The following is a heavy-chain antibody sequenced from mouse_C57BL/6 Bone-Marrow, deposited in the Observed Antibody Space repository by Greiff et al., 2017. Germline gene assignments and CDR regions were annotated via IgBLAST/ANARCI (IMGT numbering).Heavy chain of an antibody. CDR1: GYTFPSYW. CDR3: ANYYGSSYWYFDV. Sequence: QVQLQQPGAELVKPGASVKLSCKASGYTFPSYWMQWVKQRPGQGLEWIGEIDPSDSYTNYNQKFKGKATLTVDTSSSTAYMQLSSLTSEDSAVYYCANYYGSSYWYFDVWGTGTTVTVSS. D-gene: IGHD1-1*01. J-gene: IGHJ1*03. V-gene: IGHV1-50*01. CDR2: IDPSDSYT.